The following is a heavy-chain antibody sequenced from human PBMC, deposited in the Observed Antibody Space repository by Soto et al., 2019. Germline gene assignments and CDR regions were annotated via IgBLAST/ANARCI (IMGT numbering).Heavy chain of an antibody. CDR2: IIPIFGTA. V-gene: IGHV1-69*13. D-gene: IGHD3-22*01. J-gene: IGHJ3*02. CDR3: ARPVYYYNSSGYYSYAFDI. Sequence: SVKVSCKASGGTFSSYAISWVRQAPGQGLEWMGGIIPIFGTANYAQKFQGRVTITADESTSTAYMELSSLRSEDTAVYYCARPVYYYNSSGYYSYAFDIWGQGTMVTVSS. CDR1: GGTFSSYA.